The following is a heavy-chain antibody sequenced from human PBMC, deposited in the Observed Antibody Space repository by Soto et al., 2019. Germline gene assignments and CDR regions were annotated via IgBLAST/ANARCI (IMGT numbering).Heavy chain of an antibody. CDR1: GFTFSDHY. Sequence: EVQLVESGGGLVQPGGSLRLSCAASGFTFSDHYMDWVRQAPGKGLEWVGRTRNKVNSYTTEYAASVKGRFTISRDDSKISLYLQMNSLKTEDTAVYYCDRDYGSGRGWFDPWGQGTLVTVSS. CDR3: DRDYGSGRGWFDP. V-gene: IGHV3-72*01. J-gene: IGHJ5*02. D-gene: IGHD3-10*01. CDR2: TRNKVNSYTT.